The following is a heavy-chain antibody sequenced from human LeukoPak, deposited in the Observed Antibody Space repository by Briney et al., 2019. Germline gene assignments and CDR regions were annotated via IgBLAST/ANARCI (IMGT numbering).Heavy chain of an antibody. CDR3: ARDAWFEYEDY. J-gene: IGHJ4*02. Sequence: GRSLRLSCAASGFTFDDYAMHWVRQAPGKGLEWVSGISWNSGSIGYADSVKGRFTISRDNAKNSLYLQMNSLRAEDTAVYYCARDAWFEYEDYWGQGTLVTVSS. D-gene: IGHD3-10*01. CDR2: ISWNSGSI. V-gene: IGHV3-9*01. CDR1: GFTFDDYA.